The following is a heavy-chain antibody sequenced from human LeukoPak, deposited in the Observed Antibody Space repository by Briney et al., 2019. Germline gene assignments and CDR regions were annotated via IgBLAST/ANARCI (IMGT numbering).Heavy chain of an antibody. J-gene: IGHJ2*01. V-gene: IGHV4-59*01. CDR1: GGSISSDY. CDR2: IYYSGST. CDR3: ARARYSGNDRGYWYIDL. D-gene: IGHD5-12*01. Sequence: SETLSLTCTVSGGSISSDYWSWIRQPPGKGLEWIAYIYYSGSTNYNPSLKSRVTISVDTSKNQFSLKMSSVTAADTAVYYCARARYSGNDRGYWYIDLWGRGTLVTVSS.